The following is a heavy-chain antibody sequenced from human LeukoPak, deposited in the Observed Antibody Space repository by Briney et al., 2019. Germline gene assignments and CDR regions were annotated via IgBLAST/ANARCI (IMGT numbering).Heavy chain of an antibody. J-gene: IGHJ4*02. V-gene: IGHV4-4*02. CDR2: IYHSGST. CDR1: GGSITSNW. D-gene: IGHD4-17*01. CDR3: ARNGYYSVDY. Sequence: SGTLSLTCVVSGGSITSNWWSWVRQPPGKGLEWIGEIYHSGSTTYNPSLKSRVTISIDTSKTQFSLKLSSVTAADTAVYYCARNGYYSVDYWGQGTLVTVSS.